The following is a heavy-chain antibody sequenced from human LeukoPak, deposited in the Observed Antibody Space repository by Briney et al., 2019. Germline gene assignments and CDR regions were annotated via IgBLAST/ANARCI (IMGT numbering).Heavy chain of an antibody. Sequence: GGSLRLSCAASGFTFSSYAMSWVRQAPGKGLEWVSAISGSGGSTYYADSVKGRFTISRDNSKNTLYLQMNSLRAEDTAVYSCAKDLIVVVDMDAFDIWGQGTMVTVSS. J-gene: IGHJ3*02. V-gene: IGHV3-23*01. CDR1: GFTFSSYA. CDR2: ISGSGGST. D-gene: IGHD3-22*01. CDR3: AKDLIVVVDMDAFDI.